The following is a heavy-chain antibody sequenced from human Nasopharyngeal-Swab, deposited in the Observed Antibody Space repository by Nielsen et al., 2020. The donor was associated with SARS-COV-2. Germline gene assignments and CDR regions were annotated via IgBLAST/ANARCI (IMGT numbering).Heavy chain of an antibody. Sequence: SETLSLTCTVSGGSISSYYWSWIRQPPGKGLEWIGYIYYSGSTNYNPSLKSRVTISVDTSKNQFSLKLSSVTAADTAVYYCARWGNSSSWHYFDYWGQGTLVTVSS. CDR1: GGSISSYY. D-gene: IGHD6-13*01. V-gene: IGHV4-59*12. CDR3: ARWGNSSSWHYFDY. J-gene: IGHJ4*02. CDR2: IYYSGST.